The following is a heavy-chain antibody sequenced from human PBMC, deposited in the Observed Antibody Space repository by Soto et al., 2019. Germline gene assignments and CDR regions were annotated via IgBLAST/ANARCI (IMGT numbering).Heavy chain of an antibody. Sequence: QVQLVESGGGVVQPGRSLSLSCVVSGFTFSYYSMHWVRQPPGKGREWVALISYDGINKDYADFVKGRFTISRENSKNTLYLQINSLSAEDTAVYYCARDFRPRWEVISWGQGTLVTVSS. J-gene: IGHJ4*02. D-gene: IGHD1-26*01. CDR2: ISYDGINK. CDR3: ARDFRPRWEVIS. CDR1: GFTFSYYS. V-gene: IGHV3-30-3*01.